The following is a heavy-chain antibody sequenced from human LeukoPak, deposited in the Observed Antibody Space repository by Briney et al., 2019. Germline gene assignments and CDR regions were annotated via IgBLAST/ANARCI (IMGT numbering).Heavy chain of an antibody. Sequence: GGSLRLSCAASGFTFSSYAMHWVRQAPGKGLEWVAVISYDGSNKYYADSVKGRFTISRDNSKNTLYLQMNSLRAEDTAVYYCARAYFGYCSGGSCYGDGGYWGQGTLVTVSS. CDR3: ARAYFGYCSGGSCYGDGGY. CDR2: ISYDGSNK. CDR1: GFTFSSYA. J-gene: IGHJ4*02. V-gene: IGHV3-30-3*01. D-gene: IGHD2-15*01.